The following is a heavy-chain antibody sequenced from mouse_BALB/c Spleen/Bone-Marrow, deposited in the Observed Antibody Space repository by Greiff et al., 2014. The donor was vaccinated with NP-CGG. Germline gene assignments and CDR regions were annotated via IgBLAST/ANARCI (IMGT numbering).Heavy chain of an antibody. Sequence: VHLQQSGAELMKPGASVKISCKATGYTFSSSWIDWVKQRPGHGLEWIGEILPGSGSTKYNEKFKGKATFTADTSSNTAYMQLSSLSSDDSAVYYCARGYAMDYWGQGTSVTVSS. J-gene: IGHJ4*01. CDR1: GYTFSSSW. V-gene: IGHV1-9*01. CDR3: ARGYAMDY. CDR2: ILPGSGST.